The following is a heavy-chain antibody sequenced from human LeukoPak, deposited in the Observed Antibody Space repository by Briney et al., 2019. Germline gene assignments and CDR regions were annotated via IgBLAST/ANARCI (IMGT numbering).Heavy chain of an antibody. CDR1: GYTFTGYY. Sequence: ASAKVSCKASGYTFTGYYMHWVRQAPGQGLEWMGWINPNSGGTNYAQEFQGRVTMTRDTSISTAYMELSRLRSDDTAVYYCAREKMWGYYDSSGYYYYWGQGTLVTVSS. D-gene: IGHD3-22*01. CDR2: INPNSGGT. CDR3: AREKMWGYYDSSGYYYY. V-gene: IGHV1-2*02. J-gene: IGHJ4*02.